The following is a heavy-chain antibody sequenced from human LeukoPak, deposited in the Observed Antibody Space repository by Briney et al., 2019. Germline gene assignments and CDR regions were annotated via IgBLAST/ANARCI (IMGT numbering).Heavy chain of an antibody. Sequence: GGSLRLSCAASGFTFSSYGMHWVRQAPGKGLEWVAFIRYDGSNKYYADSVKGRFTISRDNAKNTLYLQMNSLRAEDTAVYYCARVYGKVTDDAFDIWGQGTMVTVSS. CDR3: ARVYGKVTDDAFDI. CDR2: IRYDGSNK. V-gene: IGHV3-30*02. CDR1: GFTFSSYG. J-gene: IGHJ3*02. D-gene: IGHD1-14*01.